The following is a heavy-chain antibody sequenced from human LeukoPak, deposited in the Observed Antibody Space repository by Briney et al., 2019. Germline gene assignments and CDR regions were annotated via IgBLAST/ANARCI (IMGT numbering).Heavy chain of an antibody. D-gene: IGHD4-17*01. Sequence: GGSLRLSCAASGLTFSSYWMSWVRQAPGKGLEWVANIKQDGSEKYYVDSVKGRFTISRDNAKNSLYLQMNSLRAEDTAVYYCARERLYGDYYYYYYMDVWGKGTTVTVSS. V-gene: IGHV3-7*01. CDR2: IKQDGSEK. CDR3: ARERLYGDYYYYYYMDV. J-gene: IGHJ6*03. CDR1: GLTFSSYW.